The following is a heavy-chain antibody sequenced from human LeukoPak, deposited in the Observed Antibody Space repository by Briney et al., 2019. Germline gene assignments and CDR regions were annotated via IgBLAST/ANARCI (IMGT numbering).Heavy chain of an antibody. CDR1: GFPFSSYW. CDR3: TRVGYIDEGIDY. CDR2: IKQDGSEK. D-gene: IGHD5-24*01. J-gene: IGHJ4*02. Sequence: GGSLRLSCVASGFPFSSYWMTWVRQAPGKGLEWVANIKQDGSEKSYVDSVKGRFTISRDNAKNSLYLQMNSLRAEDTAIYYCTRVGYIDEGIDYWGQGTLVTVSS. V-gene: IGHV3-7*04.